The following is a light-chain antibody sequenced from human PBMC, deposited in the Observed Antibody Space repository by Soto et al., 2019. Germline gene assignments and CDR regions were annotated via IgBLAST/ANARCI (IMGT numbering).Light chain of an antibody. J-gene: IGLJ1*01. CDR2: EVN. Sequence: QSVLTRPLSASGSPGQSVTITCTGTSSDVGGYNYVSWYQQHPGKAPKLMIYEVNKRPSGVPDRFSGSKSGNTASLTVSGLQAEDEGDYYCSSHAGSKRVFGTGTKVTV. CDR3: SSHAGSKRV. V-gene: IGLV2-8*01. CDR1: SSDVGGYNY.